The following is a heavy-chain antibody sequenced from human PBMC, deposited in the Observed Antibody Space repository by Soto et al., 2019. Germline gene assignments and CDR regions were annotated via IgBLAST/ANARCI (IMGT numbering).Heavy chain of an antibody. CDR1: GGSFSGYY. Sequence: SETLSLTCAVYGGSFSGYYWSWIRQPPGKGLEWIGEINHSGSTNYNPSLKSRVTISVDTSKNQFSLKLSSVTAADTAVYYCARVRYYYDSSGYYYGSFDYWGQGTLVTVSS. V-gene: IGHV4-34*01. J-gene: IGHJ4*02. CDR3: ARVRYYYDSSGYYYGSFDY. D-gene: IGHD3-22*01. CDR2: INHSGST.